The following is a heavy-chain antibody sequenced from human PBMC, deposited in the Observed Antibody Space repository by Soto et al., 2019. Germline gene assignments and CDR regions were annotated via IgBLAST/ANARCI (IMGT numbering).Heavy chain of an antibody. Sequence: EVQLLESGGGLVQPGRSLRLSCAASGFTFSSYAMSWVRQAPGKGLEWVSAISGSGGTTYYAASVKGRFTISRDNPKNTLLLQMNSLRADDTAVYDCAKFFDKSGGSSGCPWTFHYWGHGTLVTVSS. V-gene: IGHV3-23*01. D-gene: IGHD6-25*01. CDR1: GFTFSSYA. CDR3: AKFFDKSGGSSGCPWTFHY. J-gene: IGHJ4*01. CDR2: ISGSGGTT.